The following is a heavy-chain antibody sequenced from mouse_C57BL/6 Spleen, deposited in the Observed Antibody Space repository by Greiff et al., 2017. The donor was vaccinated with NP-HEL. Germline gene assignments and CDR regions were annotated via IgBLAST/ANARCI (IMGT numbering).Heavy chain of an antibody. J-gene: IGHJ4*01. CDR2: IWSGGST. V-gene: IGHV2-2*01. CDR1: GFSLTSYG. CDR3: ASVYLSYAMDY. D-gene: IGHD5-1*01. Sequence: QVQLQQSGPGLVQPSQSLSITCTVSGFSLTSYGVHWVRQSPGKGLEWLGVIWSGGSTDYNAAFISRLSISKDNSKSQVFFKMNSLQADDTAIYYCASVYLSYAMDYWGQGTSVTVSS.